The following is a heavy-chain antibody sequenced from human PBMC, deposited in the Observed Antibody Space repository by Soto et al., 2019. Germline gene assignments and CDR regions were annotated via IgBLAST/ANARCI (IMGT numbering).Heavy chain of an antibody. CDR1: GFSLTTSGVG. CDR2: IYSDDDK. J-gene: IGHJ4*02. Sequence: QITLNESGPTVVRPTETLTLTCRFSGFSLTTSGVGVGWIRQSPGKGPEWLALIYSDDDKRYSASLKSRLTITKDTSKNQVVLTVSDLDPTDTATYYCAHRVLRTVFGLVTTTAIYFDFWGQGTPVAVSS. D-gene: IGHD3-3*01. CDR3: AHRVLRTVFGLVTTTAIYFDF. V-gene: IGHV2-5*02.